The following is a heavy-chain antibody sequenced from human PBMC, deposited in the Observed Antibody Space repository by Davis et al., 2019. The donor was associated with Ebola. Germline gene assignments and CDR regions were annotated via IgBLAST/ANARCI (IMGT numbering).Heavy chain of an antibody. D-gene: IGHD2-2*02. Sequence: GGSLRLSCAASGFTFGDYTMHWVRQGPGKGLEWVSLITSDGGITYYADSVKGRFTISRDNAKNSLYLQMNSLRAEDTALYYCAKDKAAAIRGIYYYYGMDVWGKGTTVTVSS. V-gene: IGHV3-43*01. CDR1: GFTFGDYT. J-gene: IGHJ6*04. CDR2: ITSDGGIT. CDR3: AKDKAAAIRGIYYYYGMDV.